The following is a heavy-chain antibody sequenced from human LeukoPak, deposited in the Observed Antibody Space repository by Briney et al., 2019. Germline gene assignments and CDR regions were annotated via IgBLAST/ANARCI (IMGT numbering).Heavy chain of an antibody. CDR1: GFTFSRNG. J-gene: IGHJ6*03. Sequence: PGGSLRLSCAASGFTFSRNGMHWVRQAPGKGLEWVGVIWYDGSNKYYADSVRGRFTISRDNSKSTMFLQMNSLRVEDTAVYYCAKGIAAGAMGYMDVWGKGTMVTGSS. D-gene: IGHD6-25*01. CDR3: AKGIAAGAMGYMDV. V-gene: IGHV3-33*06. CDR2: IWYDGSNK.